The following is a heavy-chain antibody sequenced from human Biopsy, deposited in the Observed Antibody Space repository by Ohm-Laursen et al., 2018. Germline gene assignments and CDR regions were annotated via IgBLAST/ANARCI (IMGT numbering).Heavy chain of an antibody. CDR2: IYSGGST. Sequence: SLRLSCAASGFTFDAYTMTWVRRAPGKGLEWVSVIYSGGSTYYADSVKGRFTISRDNSKNTLYLQMNSLRAEDTAVYYCARSGWPENDAFDIWGQGTMVTVSS. D-gene: IGHD6-19*01. J-gene: IGHJ3*02. CDR1: GFTFDAYT. V-gene: IGHV3-53*01. CDR3: ARSGWPENDAFDI.